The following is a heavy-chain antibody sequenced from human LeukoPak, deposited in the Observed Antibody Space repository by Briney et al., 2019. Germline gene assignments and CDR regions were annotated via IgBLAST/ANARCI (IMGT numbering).Heavy chain of an antibody. CDR3: ARENIVNMPAAIYYYSYMDV. J-gene: IGHJ6*03. V-gene: IGHV4-34*01. CDR2: INHSGST. D-gene: IGHD2/OR15-2a*01. Sequence: KSSETLSLTCAVYGGSFSGFYWSWIRQPPGKGLEWIGEINHSGSTNYNPSLKSRVTISVDTSKNQFSLKLRSVTAADTAVYYCARENIVNMPAAIYYYSYMDVWGKGTTVTVSS. CDR1: GGSFSGFY.